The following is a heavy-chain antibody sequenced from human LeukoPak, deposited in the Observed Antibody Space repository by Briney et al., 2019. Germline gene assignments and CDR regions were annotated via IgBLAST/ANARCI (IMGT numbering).Heavy chain of an antibody. CDR1: GFTFSTYG. V-gene: IGHV3-30*03. J-gene: IGHJ4*02. CDR2: ISYDANNK. D-gene: IGHD4-23*01. Sequence: GRSLRLSCAASGFTFSTYGMHWVRQAPGKGLEWVAIISYDANNKYYADSVKGRFTISRDNSKNTLYLQINGLTTEDTAVYYCARGYGANSDHPENDDSWGQGTLVTVSS. CDR3: ARGYGANSDHPENDDS.